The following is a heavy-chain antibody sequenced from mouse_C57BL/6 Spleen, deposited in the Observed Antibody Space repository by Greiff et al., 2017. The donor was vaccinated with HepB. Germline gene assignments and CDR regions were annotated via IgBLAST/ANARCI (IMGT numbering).Heavy chain of an antibody. CDR1: GYTFTEYT. J-gene: IGHJ4*01. D-gene: IGHD2-3*01. CDR2: FYPGSGSI. Sequence: QVQLQQSGAELVKPGASVKLSCKASGYTFTEYTIHWVKQRSGQGLEWIGWFYPGSGSIKYNEKFKDKATLTADKSSSTVYMELSRLTSEDSAVYFCARHEEAGYYLYYYAMDYWGQGTSVTVSS. V-gene: IGHV1-62-2*01. CDR3: ARHEEAGYYLYYYAMDY.